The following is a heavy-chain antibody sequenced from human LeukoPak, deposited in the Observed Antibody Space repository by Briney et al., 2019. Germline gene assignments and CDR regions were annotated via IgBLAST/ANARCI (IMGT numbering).Heavy chain of an antibody. D-gene: IGHD2-21*02. Sequence: GGSLRLSCAASGFTFSSYGMHWVRQAPGKGLEWVAIIWYDGSNKYYTDSVKGRFTISRDNSKNMLYLQMSSLRAEDTAVYYCARGGMTANNIDYWGQGTLVTASS. CDR3: ARGGMTANNIDY. CDR2: IWYDGSNK. J-gene: IGHJ4*02. V-gene: IGHV3-33*01. CDR1: GFTFSSYG.